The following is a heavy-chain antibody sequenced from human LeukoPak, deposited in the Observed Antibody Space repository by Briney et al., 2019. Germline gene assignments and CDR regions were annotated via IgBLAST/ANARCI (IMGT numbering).Heavy chain of an antibody. CDR1: GYTLTELS. CDR3: ARVYSGSYYQGYYFDY. V-gene: IGHV1-2*02. D-gene: IGHD1-26*01. Sequence: ASVKVSCKVSGYTLTELSMHWVRQAPGQGLEWMGWINPNSGGTNYAQKFQGRVTMTRDTSISTAYMELSRLRSDDTAVYYCARVYSGSYYQGYYFDYWGQGTLVTVSS. CDR2: INPNSGGT. J-gene: IGHJ4*02.